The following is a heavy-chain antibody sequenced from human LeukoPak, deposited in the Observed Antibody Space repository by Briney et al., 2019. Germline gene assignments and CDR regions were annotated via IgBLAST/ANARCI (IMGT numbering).Heavy chain of an antibody. V-gene: IGHV1-69*05. CDR3: ASKVSRVVVAATNYYYYMDV. Sequence: SVKVSCKASGGTFSSYAISWVRQAPGQGLEWMGGIIPIFGTANYAQKFQGRVTITTDESTSTAYMELSSLRSEDTAVYYCASKVSRVVVAATNYYYYMDVWGKGTTVTVSS. J-gene: IGHJ6*03. D-gene: IGHD2-15*01. CDR1: GGTFSSYA. CDR2: IIPIFGTA.